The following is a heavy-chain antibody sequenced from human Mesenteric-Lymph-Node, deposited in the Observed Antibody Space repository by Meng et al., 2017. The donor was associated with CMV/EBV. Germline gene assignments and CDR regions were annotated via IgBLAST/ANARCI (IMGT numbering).Heavy chain of an antibody. CDR1: GFTVSANF. CDR2: IYSGGST. V-gene: IGHV3-66*02. CDR3: ASGVVRGVIITKELYYYGMDV. D-gene: IGHD3-10*01. J-gene: IGHJ6*02. Sequence: GGSLRLSCAASGFTVSANFMSWVRQAPGKGLEWVSVIYSGGSTYYADSVKGRFTISRDNSKNTLYLQMNSLRAEDTAVYYCASGVVRGVIITKELYYYGMDVWGQGTTVTVSS.